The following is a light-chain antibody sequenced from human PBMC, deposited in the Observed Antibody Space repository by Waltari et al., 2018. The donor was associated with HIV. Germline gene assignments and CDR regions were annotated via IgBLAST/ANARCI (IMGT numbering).Light chain of an antibody. CDR2: ATS. CDR1: SSNIGATFD. Sequence: QSVLTQPPSVSGAPGQRVIISCTGSSSNIGATFDVHWYQLLPGTAPKRLIYATSNRPSGVPDRFSGSKSGTSASLAITGLQAEDEAEYYCQSFDSSLNAYVFGPGTTVVVL. V-gene: IGLV1-40*02. CDR3: QSFDSSLNAYV. J-gene: IGLJ1*01.